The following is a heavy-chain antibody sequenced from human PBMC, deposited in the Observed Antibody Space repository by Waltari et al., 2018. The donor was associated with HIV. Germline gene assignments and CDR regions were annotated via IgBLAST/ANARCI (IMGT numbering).Heavy chain of an antibody. CDR2: ITHRGSA. D-gene: IGHD4-17*01. Sequence: QVQLQQWGAGLLKPSETLSLTCAVYGESFSGYSWSWIRQPPGKGLEWIGEITHRGSANYNPSLKSRVTISVDTSKNQFSLKLNSVTAADTAVYYCARRKRGTTVTYYYYYGMDVWGQGTTVTVSS. V-gene: IGHV4-34*01. CDR3: ARRKRGTTVTYYYYYGMDV. CDR1: GESFSGYS. J-gene: IGHJ6*02.